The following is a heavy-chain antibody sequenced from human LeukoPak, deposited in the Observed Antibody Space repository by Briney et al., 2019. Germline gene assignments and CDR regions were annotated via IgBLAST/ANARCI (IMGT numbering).Heavy chain of an antibody. V-gene: IGHV1-3*01. CDR2: INAGNGNT. J-gene: IGHJ6*02. D-gene: IGHD6-13*01. CDR3: ARVAYSSNWYSPRRDYYYGMDV. Sequence: ASVKVSCKASGYNFTSYAMHWVRQAPGQRLEWMGWINAGNGNTKYSQKFQGRVTITRDTSASTAYMELSSLRSEDTAVYYCARVAYSSNWYSPRRDYYYGMDVWAKGPRSPSP. CDR1: GYNFTSYA.